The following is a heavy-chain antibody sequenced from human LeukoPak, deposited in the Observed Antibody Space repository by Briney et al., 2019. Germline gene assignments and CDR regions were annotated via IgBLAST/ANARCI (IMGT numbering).Heavy chain of an antibody. CDR1: GYTFTGYH. Sequence: GASVKVSCKASGYTFTGYHMHWVRQAPGQGLEWMGRINPNSGDTNYAQKFQGRVTMTRDTSISTAYKELSRLRSDDTAVYYCARDYCSSTSCLFDYWGQGTLVTVSS. J-gene: IGHJ4*02. D-gene: IGHD2-2*01. CDR3: ARDYCSSTSCLFDY. CDR2: INPNSGDT. V-gene: IGHV1-2*06.